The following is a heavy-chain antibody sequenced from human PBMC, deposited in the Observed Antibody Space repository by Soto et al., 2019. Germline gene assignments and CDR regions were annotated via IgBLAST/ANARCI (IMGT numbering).Heavy chain of an antibody. CDR1: GYIFTDYY. J-gene: IGHJ6*02. D-gene: IGHD6-19*01. V-gene: IGHV1-2*06. Sequence: ASVKVSCKASGYIFTDYYMHWVRQAPGQELGWMGRINPNSGGTIYAQKYQGRVTMTEDTSTDTAYMELSSLRSEDTAVYYCATVRTVYSSGRRSYYYYGMDVWGQGTTVTVSS. CDR3: ATVRTVYSSGRRSYYYYGMDV. CDR2: INPNSGGT.